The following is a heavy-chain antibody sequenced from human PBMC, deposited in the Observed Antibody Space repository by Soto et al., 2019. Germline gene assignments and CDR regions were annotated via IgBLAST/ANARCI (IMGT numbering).Heavy chain of an antibody. D-gene: IGHD2-15*01. CDR2: ISWDGGST. CDR1: GFTFDDYT. V-gene: IGHV3-43*01. Sequence: GESLKISCAASGFTFDDYTMHWVRQAPGKGLEWVSLISWDGGSTYYADSVKGRFTISRDNSKNSLYLQMNSLRTEDTALYYCAKDNRGYCSGGSCYRYFQHWGQGTLVTVSS. CDR3: AKDNRGYCSGGSCYRYFQH. J-gene: IGHJ1*01.